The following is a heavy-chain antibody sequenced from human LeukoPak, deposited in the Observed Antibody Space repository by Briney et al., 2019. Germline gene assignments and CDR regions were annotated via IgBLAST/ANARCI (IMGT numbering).Heavy chain of an antibody. CDR1: GFTFSSYG. CDR3: AILADSSGRGSFDY. Sequence: GGSLRLPCAASGFTFSSYGMHWVRQAPGKGLEWVAVISYDGSNKYYADSVKGRFTISRDNSKNTLYLQMNSLRAEDTAVYYCAILADSSGRGSFDYWGQGTLVTVSS. J-gene: IGHJ4*02. V-gene: IGHV3-30*03. CDR2: ISYDGSNK. D-gene: IGHD6-25*01.